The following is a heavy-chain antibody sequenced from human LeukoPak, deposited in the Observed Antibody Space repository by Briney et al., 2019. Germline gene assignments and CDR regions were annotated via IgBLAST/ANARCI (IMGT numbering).Heavy chain of an antibody. CDR3: ARGYGYNPY. CDR1: GGSMSGSC. D-gene: IGHD5-24*01. J-gene: IGHJ4*02. V-gene: IGHV4-59*08. CDR2: ICYSGGT. Sequence: PSETLSLTCTVSGGSMSGSCWSWIRQPPGKGLQWIAYICYSGGTDYNPSLKSRVTMSVDTSKNQFSLRLSSMTATDTAVYYCARGYGYNPYWGQGTLVTVSS.